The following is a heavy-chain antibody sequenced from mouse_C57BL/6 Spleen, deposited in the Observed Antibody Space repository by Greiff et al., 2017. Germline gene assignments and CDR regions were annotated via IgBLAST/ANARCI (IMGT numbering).Heavy chain of an antibody. V-gene: IGHV14-2*01. CDR3: ARFNTVVDY. CDR1: GFNIKDYY. J-gene: IGHJ2*01. Sequence: VQLQQSGAELVKPGASVKLSCTASGFNIKDYYMHWVKQRTEQGLEWIGRIDPEDGETKYAPTFQGKATITADTSSNTAYLQLRSLTSEDTAVYYCARFNTVVDYWGQGTTLTVSS. D-gene: IGHD1-1*01. CDR2: IDPEDGET.